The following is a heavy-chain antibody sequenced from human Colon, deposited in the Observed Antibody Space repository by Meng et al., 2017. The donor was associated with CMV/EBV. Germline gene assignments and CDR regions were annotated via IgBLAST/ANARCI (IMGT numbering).Heavy chain of an antibody. CDR3: TRMKCGTTSSSQGLDP. Sequence: ASVKVSFKASGYTVTDYYLHWVRQAPGQGREWMGWNNPNGGGTDYARTFQGRVAMTRDTSTTTVYSEVNRLTSADTATYCCTRMKCGTTSSSQGLDPWGQGTLVTVSS. J-gene: IGHJ5*02. CDR1: GYTVTDYY. V-gene: IGHV1-2*02. D-gene: IGHD1-7*01. CDR2: NNPNGGGT.